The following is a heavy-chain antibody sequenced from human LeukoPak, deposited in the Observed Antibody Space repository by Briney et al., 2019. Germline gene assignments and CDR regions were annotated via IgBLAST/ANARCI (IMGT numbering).Heavy chain of an antibody. Sequence: KASQTLSLTCTVSGGSIVTGNHYWSWIRQPAGKGLEWIGRIYASGSTNYNPSLKSRVSISLDTSKNQFSLKLSSVTAADTAVYYCARDGDYGGNSNWFDPWGQGALVTVSS. CDR2: IYASGST. CDR3: ARDGDYGGNSNWFDP. D-gene: IGHD4-23*01. CDR1: GGSIVTGNHY. J-gene: IGHJ5*02. V-gene: IGHV4-61*02.